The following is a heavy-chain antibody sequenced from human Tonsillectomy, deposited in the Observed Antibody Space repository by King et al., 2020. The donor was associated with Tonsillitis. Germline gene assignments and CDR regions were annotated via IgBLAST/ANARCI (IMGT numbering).Heavy chain of an antibody. D-gene: IGHD3-22*01. CDR2: IYYSGST. V-gene: IGHV4-31*01. CDR3: ARGLYDSSGYYYLYWYFDL. J-gene: IGHJ2*01. CDR1: GGSISSGGYY. Sequence: VQLQESGPGLVKPSQTLSLTCTVSGGSISSGGYYWSWIRQHPGKGLEWIGYIYYSGSTYYNPSLKSLVTISVDTSKNQFSLKLSSVTAADTAGYYCARGLYDSSGYYYLYWYFDLWGRGTLVTVSS.